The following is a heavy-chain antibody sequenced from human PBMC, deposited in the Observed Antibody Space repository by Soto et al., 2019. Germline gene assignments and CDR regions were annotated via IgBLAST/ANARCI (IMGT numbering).Heavy chain of an antibody. J-gene: IGHJ4*02. CDR1: GFTFSSYA. CDR3: AKGTSASYYDYIWGSLSTFDY. V-gene: IGHV3-23*01. CDR2: ISGSGGST. D-gene: IGHD3-16*01. Sequence: GGSLRLSCAASGFTFSSYAMSWVRQAPGKGLEWVSAISGSGGSTYYADSVKGRFTISRDNSKNTLYLQMNSLRAEDTAVYYCAKGTSASYYDYIWGSLSTFDYWGQGTLVTVSS.